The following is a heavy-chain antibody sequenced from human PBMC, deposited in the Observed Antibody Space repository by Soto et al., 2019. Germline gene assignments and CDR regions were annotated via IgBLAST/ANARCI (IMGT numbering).Heavy chain of an antibody. D-gene: IGHD4-17*01. CDR1: GFTFSGSA. CDR3: TSADYTVTLRC. J-gene: IGHJ4*02. V-gene: IGHV3-73*01. CDR2: IRSKANSYAT. Sequence: PGGSLRLSCAASGFTFSGSAMHWVRQASGKGLEWVGRIRSKANSYATAYAASVKGRFTISRDDSKNTAYLQMNTLNTDDTAVYYCTSADYTVTLRCWGQGTLVTVSS.